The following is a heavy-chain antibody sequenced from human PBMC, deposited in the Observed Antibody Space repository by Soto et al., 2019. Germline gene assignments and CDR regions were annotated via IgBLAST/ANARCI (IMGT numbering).Heavy chain of an antibody. D-gene: IGHD6-6*01. V-gene: IGHV1-3*01. J-gene: IGHJ5*02. CDR1: GYTFTSYA. CDR2: INAGNGNT. CDR3: AGSPTVAGSSFSREFGP. Sequence: QVQLVQSGAEVKKPGASVKVSCKASGYTFTSYAMHWVRQTPGQRLEWMGWINAGNGNTKYSQKFQGRVTITRDTSASTAYMELSSLRSEDTAVYYCAGSPTVAGSSFSREFGPWGQGTLVTVSS.